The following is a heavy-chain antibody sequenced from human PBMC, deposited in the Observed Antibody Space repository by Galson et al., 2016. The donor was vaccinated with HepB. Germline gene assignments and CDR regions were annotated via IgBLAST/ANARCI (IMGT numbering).Heavy chain of an antibody. J-gene: IGHJ6*02. D-gene: IGHD2-2*01. CDR1: GGTFSSYA. CDR3: ARDFPPDCSSTTCYLVGPFYGMDV. Sequence: SVKVSCKASGGTFSSYAITWVRQAPGQGLEWMGGIIPIFGTTNYAQKFQGRVIFTADESSNTAYMELSSLTSEDTAVFYCARDFPPDCSSTTCYLVGPFYGMDVWGQGTPVTVSS. V-gene: IGHV1-69*13. CDR2: IIPIFGTT.